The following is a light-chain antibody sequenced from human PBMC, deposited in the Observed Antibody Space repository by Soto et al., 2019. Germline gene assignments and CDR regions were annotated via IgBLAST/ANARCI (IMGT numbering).Light chain of an antibody. CDR2: AVS. V-gene: IGLV2-23*02. J-gene: IGLJ2*01. CDR1: TSDVGSYNL. CDR3: CSYAAGRVDVV. Sequence: QPVLTQPASVSGSPGQSIAISCTGTTSDVGSYNLISWYQQHPGKAPKLLISAVSKRPSGVSDRFSGSRSGNTASLTISGLQAEDEADYYCCSYAAGRVDVVFGGGTKLTVL.